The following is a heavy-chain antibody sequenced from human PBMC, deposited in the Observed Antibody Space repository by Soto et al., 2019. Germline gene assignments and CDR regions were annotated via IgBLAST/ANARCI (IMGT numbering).Heavy chain of an antibody. J-gene: IGHJ6*02. CDR3: AREAYLPATTQEAGVGMDV. D-gene: IGHD2-2*01. CDR2: ISSSGSTI. V-gene: IGHV3-48*03. CDR1: GFTFSSYE. Sequence: HPGGSLRLSCAASGFTFSSYEMNWVRQAPGKGLEWVSYISSSGSTIYYADSVKGRFTISRDNAKNSLYLQMNSLRAEDTAVYYCAREAYLPATTQEAGVGMDVWGQGTTVTVSS.